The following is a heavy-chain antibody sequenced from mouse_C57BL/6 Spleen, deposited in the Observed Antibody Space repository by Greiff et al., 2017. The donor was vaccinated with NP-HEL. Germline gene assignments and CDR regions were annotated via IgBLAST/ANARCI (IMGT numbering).Heavy chain of an antibody. CDR2: INPSNGGT. J-gene: IGHJ3*01. CDR3: AREGLYYYGSSLPAWFAY. CDR1: GYTFTSYW. V-gene: IGHV1-53*01. D-gene: IGHD1-1*01. Sequence: QVQLQQPGTELVKPGASVKLSCKASGYTFTSYWMHWVKQRPGQGLEWIGNINPSNGGTNYNEKFKSKATLTVDKSSSTAYMQLSSLTSEDSAVYYCAREGLYYYGSSLPAWFAYWGQGTLVTVSA.